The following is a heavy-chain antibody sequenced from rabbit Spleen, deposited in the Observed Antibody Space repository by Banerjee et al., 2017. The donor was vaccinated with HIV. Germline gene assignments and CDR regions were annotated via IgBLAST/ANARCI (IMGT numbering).Heavy chain of an antibody. Sequence: EQLEESGGGLVKPEGSLTLTCKASGVSLNDKDVMCWVRQAPGKGLQWIACINASTGKPVYATWASGRFTISRTSSTTVTLRMTSLTAADTATYFCARDLVAVIGWNFNLWGPGTLVTVS. CDR2: INASTGKP. CDR3: ARDLVAVIGWNFNL. J-gene: IGHJ4*01. CDR1: GVSLNDKDV. V-gene: IGHV1S45*01. D-gene: IGHD1-1*01.